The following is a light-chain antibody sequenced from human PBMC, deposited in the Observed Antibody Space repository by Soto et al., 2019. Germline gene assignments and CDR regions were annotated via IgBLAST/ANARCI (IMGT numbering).Light chain of an antibody. CDR3: LQYSNWPRT. V-gene: IGKV3-15*01. CDR2: GAS. CDR1: QSVSSTY. Sequence: IVLTQSIGALYLSRGERATHCCRASQSVSSTYLAWYQQKPGQAPRPVIYGASTRATGIPARFSGSGSGTEFTLTISSLQSEDLAVYYCLQYSNWPRTSGQGITVDIK. J-gene: IGKJ1*01.